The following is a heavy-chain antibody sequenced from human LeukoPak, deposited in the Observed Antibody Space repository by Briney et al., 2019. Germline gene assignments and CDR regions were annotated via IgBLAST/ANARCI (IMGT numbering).Heavy chain of an antibody. CDR2: IFSNDEK. CDR1: GFSLSNARMG. D-gene: IGHD3-3*01. V-gene: IGHV2-26*01. CDR3: ARIGEVPFLEWLNFDY. Sequence: SGPTLVNPTETLTLTCTVSGFSLSNARMGVSWIRQPPGKALEWLAHIFSNDEKSYSTSLKSRLTISKDTSKSQVVLTMTNMDPVDTATYYCARIGEVPFLEWLNFDYWGQGTLVTVSS. J-gene: IGHJ4*02.